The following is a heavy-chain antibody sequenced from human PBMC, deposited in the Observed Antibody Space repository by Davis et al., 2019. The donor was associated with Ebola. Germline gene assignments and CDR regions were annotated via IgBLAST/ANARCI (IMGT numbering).Heavy chain of an antibody. CDR3: ARGSSVTARSAFDI. CDR2: ISYDGNNK. J-gene: IGHJ3*02. Sequence: PGGSLRLSCAASGFTFSSYAIHWVRQAPGKGLEWVAVISYDGNNKYYADSVKGRFTISRDNSKNTLYLQMNSLRAEDTAVYYCARGSSVTARSAFDIWGQGTMVSVSS. D-gene: IGHD2-21*02. V-gene: IGHV3-30-3*01. CDR1: GFTFSSYA.